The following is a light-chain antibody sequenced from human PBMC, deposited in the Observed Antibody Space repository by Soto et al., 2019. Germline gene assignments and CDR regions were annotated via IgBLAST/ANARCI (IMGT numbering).Light chain of an antibody. CDR2: GAS. Sequence: DIQMTQSPSSLSPSVGDRVTITCRASQSIGSRLNWYQQKPGSAPKLLIFGASTLESGVPSRFSGSGSGTDFTLTVISLQVEDFATYYCQQSYSTLLTFGPGTKVDIK. J-gene: IGKJ3*01. CDR3: QQSYSTLLT. V-gene: IGKV1-39*01. CDR1: QSIGSR.